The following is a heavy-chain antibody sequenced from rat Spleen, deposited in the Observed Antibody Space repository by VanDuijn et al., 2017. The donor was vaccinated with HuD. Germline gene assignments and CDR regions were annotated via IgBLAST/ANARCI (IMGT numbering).Heavy chain of an antibody. Sequence: EVQLVESDGGLVQPGRSLKLSCATSGFTFSDYYMAWVRQAPTKGLEWVATISTSGGSTYYRDSVKGRFTISRDNAKSTLYLQMNSLRSEDTATYYCSTDWDKQTVGVTDHWGQGVMVTVSS. J-gene: IGHJ2*01. D-gene: IGHD1-9*01. CDR3: STDWDKQTVGVTDH. CDR2: ISTSGGST. CDR1: GFTFSDYY. V-gene: IGHV5-27*01.